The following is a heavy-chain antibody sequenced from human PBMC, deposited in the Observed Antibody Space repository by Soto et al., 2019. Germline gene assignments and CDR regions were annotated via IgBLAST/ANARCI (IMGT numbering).Heavy chain of an antibody. J-gene: IGHJ6*02. CDR3: ARGDLSIVVVPAAIKGPSYYYYGMDV. V-gene: IGHV1-69*13. Sequence: SVKVSCKASGGTFSSYAISWVRQAPGQGLEWMGGIIPIFGTANYAQKFQGRVTITADESTSTAYMELSSLRSEDTAVYYCARGDLSIVVVPAAIKGPSYYYYGMDVWGQGTTVTVSS. D-gene: IGHD2-2*02. CDR2: IIPIFGTA. CDR1: GGTFSSYA.